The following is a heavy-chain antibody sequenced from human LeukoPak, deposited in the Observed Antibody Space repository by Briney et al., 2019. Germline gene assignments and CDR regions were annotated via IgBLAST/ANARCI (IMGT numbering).Heavy chain of an antibody. CDR1: GFTFSSYA. CDR2: ISYDRSDK. Sequence: GGSLRLSCAASGFTFSSYAMHWVRQAPGKGLEWVAVISYDRSDKYYADSVKGRFTISRDNSKNTLYLQMNSLRAEDTAVYYCARDRSGVYQLTHYYYYYGMDVWGQGTTVTVSS. J-gene: IGHJ6*02. D-gene: IGHD2-2*01. V-gene: IGHV3-30-3*01. CDR3: ARDRSGVYQLTHYYYYYGMDV.